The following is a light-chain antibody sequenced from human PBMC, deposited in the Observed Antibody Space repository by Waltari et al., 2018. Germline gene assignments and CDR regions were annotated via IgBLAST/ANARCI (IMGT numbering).Light chain of an antibody. J-gene: IGLJ3*02. V-gene: IGLV4-69*01. CDR2: VNSDGSH. Sequence: QLVLTQSPSASASLGASVKLTCTLNSGHSSNVVAWLQQQPEKGPRYLRKVNSDGSHSKGDEIPDRFSGSSSGAGRYLIISSVQSEDEADYYCQTGGHGTWVFGGGTKLTVL. CDR3: QTGGHGTWV. CDR1: SGHSSNV.